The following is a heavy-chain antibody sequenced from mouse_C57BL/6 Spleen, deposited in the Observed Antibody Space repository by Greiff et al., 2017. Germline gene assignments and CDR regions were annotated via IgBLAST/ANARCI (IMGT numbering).Heavy chain of an antibody. D-gene: IGHD2-4*01. CDR2: ISNLAYSI. V-gene: IGHV5-15*01. CDR1: GFTFSDYG. J-gene: IGHJ3*01. CDR3: ARPEKDYDEGFAY. Sequence: EVQLVESGGGLVQPGGSLKLSCAASGFTFSDYGMAWVRQAPRKGPEWVAFISNLAYSIYYADTVTGRFTISRENAKNTLYLEMSSLRSEDTAMYYCARPEKDYDEGFAYWGQGTLVTVSA.